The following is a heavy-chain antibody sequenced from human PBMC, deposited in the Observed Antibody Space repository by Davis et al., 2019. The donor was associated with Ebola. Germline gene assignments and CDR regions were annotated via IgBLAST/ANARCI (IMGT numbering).Heavy chain of an antibody. V-gene: IGHV3-66*01. Sequence: GESLKISCAGSAFTFTFSTYAMSWVRQAPGKGLEWVSGVYGGDTHYADSVKGRFTISRDNSKNTLYLQMNSLRAEDTAVYYCARNGGGYEGLYYYYGMDVWGQGTTVTVSS. J-gene: IGHJ6*02. CDR2: VYGGDT. CDR3: ARNGGGYEGLYYYYGMDV. CDR1: AFTFTFSTYA. D-gene: IGHD5-12*01.